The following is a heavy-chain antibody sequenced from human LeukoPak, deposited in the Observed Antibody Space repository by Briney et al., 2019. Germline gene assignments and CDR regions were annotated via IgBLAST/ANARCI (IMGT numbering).Heavy chain of an antibody. V-gene: IGHV3-23*01. D-gene: IGHD3-22*01. CDR2: ITGNGGIT. J-gene: IGHJ4*02. Sequence: GGSLRLSCAASGFTVSSNYMSWVRQAPGKGLEWVSGITGNGGITYYADSVKGRFTISRDNSKNTLYLQMNSLRVEDTAVFYCAKRDYSESSTYFPLFDHWGQGTLVTVSS. CDR1: GFTVSSNY. CDR3: AKRDYSESSTYFPLFDH.